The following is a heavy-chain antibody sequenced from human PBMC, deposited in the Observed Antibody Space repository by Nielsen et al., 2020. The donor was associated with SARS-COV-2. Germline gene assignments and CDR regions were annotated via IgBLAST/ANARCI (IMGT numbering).Heavy chain of an antibody. V-gene: IGHV1-46*01. CDR1: GYTFTNHY. CDR2: INPTNGGT. D-gene: IGHD5-18*01. CDR3: ARDEYNYGYNWFDT. J-gene: IGHJ5*02. Sequence: ASVKVSCKASGYTFTNHYMHWVRQAPGQGLEWMGLINPTNGGTTYAQKFLGTVTMTRDTSTSTVYMELSSLRFDDTAVYYCARDEYNYGYNWFDTWGQGTLVTVSS.